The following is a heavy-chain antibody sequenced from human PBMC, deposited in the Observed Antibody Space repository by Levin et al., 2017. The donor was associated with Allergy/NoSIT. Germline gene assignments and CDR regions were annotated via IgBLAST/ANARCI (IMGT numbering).Heavy chain of an antibody. CDR3: ARSAVKKWDLPTSLGMDV. V-gene: IGHV1-2*04. J-gene: IGHJ6*02. Sequence: GESLKISCKASGFIFADSYIHWVRQTPGQGLEWMGWVYPKSGGTTYAQKFQGWVTMTRDMSITTAYMELNRLSSDDTTIYYCARSAVKKWDLPTSLGMDVWGQGTTVAVSS. D-gene: IGHD1-26*01. CDR2: VYPKSGGT. CDR1: GFIFADSY.